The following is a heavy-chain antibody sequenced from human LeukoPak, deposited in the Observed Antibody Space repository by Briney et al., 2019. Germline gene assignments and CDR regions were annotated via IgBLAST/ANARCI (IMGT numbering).Heavy chain of an antibody. V-gene: IGHV1-2*06. J-gene: IGHJ4*02. CDR3: ASLNLPDSSGYYDD. D-gene: IGHD3-22*01. CDR1: GYTFTGHY. Sequence: GASVKVSCKXSGYTFTGHYMHWVRQAPGQGLEWMGRINPNSGGTNYTQKFQGRVTVTRDTSLSTAYMELSRLRSDDSAVYYCASLNLPDSSGYYDDWGQGTLVTVSS. CDR2: INPNSGGT.